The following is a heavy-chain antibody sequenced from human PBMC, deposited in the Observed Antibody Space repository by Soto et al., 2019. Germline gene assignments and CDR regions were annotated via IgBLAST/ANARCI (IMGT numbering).Heavy chain of an antibody. D-gene: IGHD3-10*01. CDR3: ARDSPPYYGSGSYYDYYGMDV. Sequence: SVKVSCKASGGTFSSYAISWVRQAPGQGLEWMGGIIPIFGTANYAQKFQGRVTITADKSTSTAYMELSSLRSEDTAVYYCARDSPPYYGSGSYYDYYGMDVWGQGTTVTVS. V-gene: IGHV1-69*06. CDR2: IIPIFGTA. CDR1: GGTFSSYA. J-gene: IGHJ6*02.